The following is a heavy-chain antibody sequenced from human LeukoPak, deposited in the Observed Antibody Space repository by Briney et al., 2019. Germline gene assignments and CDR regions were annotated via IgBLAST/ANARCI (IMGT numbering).Heavy chain of an antibody. Sequence: PSESLTLTCTASGGSISSYYWSWIRQAAGKGLEWIGRIYTSGSTNYNPSLQRRVSMSVNTSKNQFSLKLSSVTAADTAVYYCTRDRYYGSGSSDYYYYYMDVWGKGTTVTIS. CDR3: TRDRYYGSGSSDYYYYYMDV. D-gene: IGHD3-10*01. CDR2: IYTSGST. V-gene: IGHV4-4*07. J-gene: IGHJ6*03. CDR1: GGSISSYY.